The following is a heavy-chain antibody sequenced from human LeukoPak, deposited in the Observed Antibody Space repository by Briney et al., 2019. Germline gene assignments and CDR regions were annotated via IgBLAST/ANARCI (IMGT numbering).Heavy chain of an antibody. CDR3: ARVRGSGWYQDAFDI. CDR1: GGTFISYA. J-gene: IGHJ3*02. Sequence: ATVTVSCTASGGTFISYAISWVRQAPGQGLEWMGGIIPIFGTANYAQKFQGRVTITADESTSTAYMELSSLRSEDTAVYYCARVRGSGWYQDAFDIWGQGTMVTVSS. V-gene: IGHV1-69*13. D-gene: IGHD6-19*01. CDR2: IIPIFGTA.